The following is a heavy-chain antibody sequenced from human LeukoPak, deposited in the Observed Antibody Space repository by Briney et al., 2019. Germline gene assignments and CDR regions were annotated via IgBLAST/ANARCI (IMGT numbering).Heavy chain of an antibody. CDR3: ATVRGLGQLWLPPQH. CDR1: GGTFSSYA. V-gene: IGHV1-69*05. D-gene: IGHD5-18*01. Sequence: SVKVSCKASGGTFSSYAISWVRQAPGQGLEWMGRIIPIFGTANYAQKFQGRVTITTDESTSTAYMELSSLRSEDTAVYYCATVRGLGQLWLPPQHWGQGTLVTVSS. J-gene: IGHJ1*01. CDR2: IIPIFGTA.